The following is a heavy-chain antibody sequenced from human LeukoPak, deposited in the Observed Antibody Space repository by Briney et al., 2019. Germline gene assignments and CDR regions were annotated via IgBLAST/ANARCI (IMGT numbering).Heavy chain of an antibody. J-gene: IGHJ4*02. V-gene: IGHV3-21*01. CDR1: GFTFGTYA. CDR3: ARPYDSNRDHSGYGY. CDR2: ISRSGRDI. D-gene: IGHD5-12*01. Sequence: GGSLRLSCAASGFTFGTYAMNWVRQAPGKGLEWVSSISRSGRDIYYADSVRGRFTISRDNARDSLYLQMNSLRVEDTAVYYCARPYDSNRDHSGYGYWGRGTLVTVSS.